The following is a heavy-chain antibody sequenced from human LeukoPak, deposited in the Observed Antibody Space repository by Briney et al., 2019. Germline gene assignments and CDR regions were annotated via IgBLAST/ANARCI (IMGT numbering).Heavy chain of an antibody. CDR1: GFTFSSYG. CDR2: IRGSGIRT. D-gene: IGHD3-22*01. Sequence: GGSLRLSCAASGFTFSSYGMSWVRQAPGKGLEWVSAIRGSGIRTYYADSVNGRFTISRDNSKNTLYLQMNSLRAEDTAVYYCAKDRPDYYDSSGYYLRGYFDPWGQGTLVTVSS. J-gene: IGHJ4*02. V-gene: IGHV3-23*01. CDR3: AKDRPDYYDSSGYYLRGYFDP.